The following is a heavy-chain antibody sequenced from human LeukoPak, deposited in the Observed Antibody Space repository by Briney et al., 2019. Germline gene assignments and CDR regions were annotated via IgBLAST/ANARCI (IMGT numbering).Heavy chain of an antibody. Sequence: ASVKVSCKASGGTFSSYTISWVRQAPGQGLEWMGRIIPILGIANYAQKFQGRVTITADKSTSTAYMELSSLRSEDTAVYYCATVRYYYDSSGYLQDYWGQGTLVTVSS. CDR3: ATVRYYYDSSGYLQDY. D-gene: IGHD3-22*01. J-gene: IGHJ4*02. V-gene: IGHV1-69*02. CDR2: IIPILGIA. CDR1: GGTFSSYT.